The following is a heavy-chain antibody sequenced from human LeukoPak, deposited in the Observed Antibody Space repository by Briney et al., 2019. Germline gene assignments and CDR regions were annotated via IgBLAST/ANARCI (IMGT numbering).Heavy chain of an antibody. CDR1: GGSISGYY. CDR3: ARGEVSRGSYLHLAY. CDR2: IYYSGST. Sequence: PSETLSLXCTVSGGSISGYYWSWSRQPPGKGLEWVGHIYYSGSTNYNPSLKSRVTISVDTSKNQFSLKLSSVTAADTAVYYCARGEVSRGSYLHLAYWGQGTLVTVSS. J-gene: IGHJ4*02. V-gene: IGHV4-59*01. D-gene: IGHD1-26*01.